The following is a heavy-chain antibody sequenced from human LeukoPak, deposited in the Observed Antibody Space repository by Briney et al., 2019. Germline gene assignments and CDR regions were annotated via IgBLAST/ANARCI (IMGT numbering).Heavy chain of an antibody. D-gene: IGHD2-8*01. CDR2: IGGSGGST. J-gene: IGHJ4*02. CDR1: GFTFSSYA. Sequence: GGSLRLSCAASGFTFSSYAMSWVRQAPGKGLEWVSGIGGSGGSTYYADSVKGRFTISRDNFKNTLYLQMNSLRAEDTAVYYCAKKGPIVLMMYAAVDYWGQGTLVTVSS. CDR3: AKKGPIVLMMYAAVDY. V-gene: IGHV3-23*01.